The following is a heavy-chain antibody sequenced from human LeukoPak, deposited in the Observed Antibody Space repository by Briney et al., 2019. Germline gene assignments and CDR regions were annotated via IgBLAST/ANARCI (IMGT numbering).Heavy chain of an antibody. CDR3: AKVPTDYDYVWGTLGY. D-gene: IGHD3-16*01. J-gene: IGHJ4*02. CDR1: GFTFNKYA. V-gene: IGHV3-23*01. CDR2: ISDSGAET. Sequence: GGSLRLSCAASGFTFNKYAMSWVRQAPGKGLEWVSAISDSGAETYYADSVKGRFTISRDNSKNTPYLQMNTLRAEDTAVCYCAKVPTDYDYVWGTLGYWGQGTLVTVSS.